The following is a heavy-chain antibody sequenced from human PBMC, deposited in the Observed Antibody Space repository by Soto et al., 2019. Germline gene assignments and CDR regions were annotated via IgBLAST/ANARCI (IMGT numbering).Heavy chain of an antibody. V-gene: IGHV3-33*01. Sequence: QVQLVESGGGVVQPGRSLRLSCAASGFTFSSYGMHWVRQAPGKGLEWVAVIWYDGSNKYYADSVKGRFTISRDNSKNTLYLQMNSLRAEDTAVYYCARDSYIAVADYYYYGMDVWGQGTTVTVSS. CDR2: IWYDGSNK. D-gene: IGHD6-19*01. CDR1: GFTFSSYG. CDR3: ARDSYIAVADYYYYGMDV. J-gene: IGHJ6*02.